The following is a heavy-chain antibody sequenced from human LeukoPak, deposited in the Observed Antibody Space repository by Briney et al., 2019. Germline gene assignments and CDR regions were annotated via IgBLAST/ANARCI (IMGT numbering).Heavy chain of an antibody. CDR1: GFTFSSSA. V-gene: IGHV3-23*01. CDR2: LSGRGGSA. Sequence: GGSLRLSCAVSGFTFSSSAMYWVRQAPGKGLEWVSVLSGRGGSAYYADSVKGRFTISRDNSKNTLYLQMNNLRAEDTAIYFCAKDGSWRPAAEWGQGVLLTVSS. J-gene: IGHJ4*02. D-gene: IGHD2-2*01. CDR3: AKDGSWRPAAE.